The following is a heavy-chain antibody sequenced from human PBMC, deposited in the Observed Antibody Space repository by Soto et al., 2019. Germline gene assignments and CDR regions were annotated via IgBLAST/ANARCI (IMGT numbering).Heavy chain of an antibody. J-gene: IGHJ6*02. CDR2: IWYNGSDK. V-gene: IGHV3-33*06. CDR3: AKDSGDLTGLYYYGMDV. Sequence: GGSLRLSCAASGFTFSSYGMHWVRQAPGKGLEWVAVIWYNGSDKKYADSVKGRFTISRDNSEKTLYMQMNSLRAEDTAVYYCAKDSGDLTGLYYYGMDVWGQGTTVTVSS. D-gene: IGHD4-17*01. CDR1: GFTFSSYG.